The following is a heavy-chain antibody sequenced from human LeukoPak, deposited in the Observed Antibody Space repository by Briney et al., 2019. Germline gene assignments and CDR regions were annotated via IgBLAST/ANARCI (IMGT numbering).Heavy chain of an antibody. CDR1: GYSFTSYW. Sequence: GESLKISCKGSGYSFTSYWIGWVRQMPGKGLEWMGIIYPGDSDTRYSPSFQGQVTISADKSISTAYLQWSSLKASDTAMYYCARHKGDYDFWSGPIGDYWGQGALVTVSS. CDR3: ARHKGDYDFWSGPIGDY. V-gene: IGHV5-51*01. J-gene: IGHJ4*02. D-gene: IGHD3-3*01. CDR2: IYPGDSDT.